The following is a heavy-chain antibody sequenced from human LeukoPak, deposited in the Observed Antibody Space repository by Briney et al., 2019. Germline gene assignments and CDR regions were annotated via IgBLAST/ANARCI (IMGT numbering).Heavy chain of an antibody. Sequence: SETLSLTCTVSGGSISSSSYYWGWIRQPPGNGLEWIGSIYYSGSTYYNPSLKSRVTISVDTSKNQFSLKLSSVTAADTAVYYCAREGSSSWYPRYYYYYMDVWGKGTTVTISS. J-gene: IGHJ6*03. CDR1: GGSISSSSYY. V-gene: IGHV4-39*07. CDR2: IYYSGST. D-gene: IGHD6-13*01. CDR3: AREGSSSWYPRYYYYYMDV.